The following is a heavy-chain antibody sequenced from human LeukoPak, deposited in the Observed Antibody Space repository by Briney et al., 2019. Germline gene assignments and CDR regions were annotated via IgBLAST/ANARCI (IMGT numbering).Heavy chain of an antibody. V-gene: IGHV4-4*02. CDR1: GGSISTSHW. D-gene: IGHD6-19*01. CDR2: IYHSGST. Sequence: KSSETLSLTCAVSGGSISTSHWWSWVRQPPGKGLEWIGEIYHSGSTNYNPSLKSRVTMSVDTSKNKFSLKVNSVTAADTAVYYCARVGSGWSFDYWGQGTLVTVSS. J-gene: IGHJ4*02. CDR3: ARVGSGWSFDY.